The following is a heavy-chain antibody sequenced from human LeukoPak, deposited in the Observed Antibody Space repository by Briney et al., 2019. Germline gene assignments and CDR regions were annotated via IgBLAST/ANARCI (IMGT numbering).Heavy chain of an antibody. V-gene: IGHV3-21*01. CDR1: GFTFSSYS. CDR2: ISSSSSYI. J-gene: IGHJ1*01. Sequence: GGSLRLSCAASGFTFSSYSMNWVRQAPGKGLEWVSSISSSSSYIYYADSVKGRFTISRDNAKNSLYLQMNSLRAEDTAVYYCARASGEASFLLFQHWGQGTLVTVSS. CDR3: ARASGEASFLLFQH. D-gene: IGHD2/OR15-2a*01.